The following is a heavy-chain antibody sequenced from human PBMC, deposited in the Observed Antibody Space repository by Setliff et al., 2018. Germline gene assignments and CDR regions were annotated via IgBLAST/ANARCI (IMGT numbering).Heavy chain of an antibody. V-gene: IGHV3-73*01. CDR2: IRSKADSYAT. J-gene: IGHJ4*02. D-gene: IGHD4-17*01. Sequence: GGSLSLSCAASGFTFSGSAAYWVRQASGRGLEWVGRIRSKADSYATAYAASVKARFTISRDDSKNTAYLQVNSLKTEDTAVYYCAITMTTGVDFFDYWGQGTLVTVSS. CDR3: AITMTTGVDFFDY. CDR1: GFTFSGSA.